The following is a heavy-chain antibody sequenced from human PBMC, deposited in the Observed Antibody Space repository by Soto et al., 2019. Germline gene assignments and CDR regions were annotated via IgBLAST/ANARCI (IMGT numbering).Heavy chain of an antibody. D-gene: IGHD2-2*01. Sequence: QVQLVQSGAEVKKPGASVKVSCKTSGYTFTNYYMHWVRQAPGQGLEWMGIINPSGGGTTYAQKFQGRVTMTRDTSTSPVYMDLSSLRSEDTAEYYCARPTANMGWYYFDYWGQGTLVTVSS. CDR1: GYTFTNYY. CDR2: INPSGGGT. J-gene: IGHJ4*02. V-gene: IGHV1-46*01. CDR3: ARPTANMGWYYFDY.